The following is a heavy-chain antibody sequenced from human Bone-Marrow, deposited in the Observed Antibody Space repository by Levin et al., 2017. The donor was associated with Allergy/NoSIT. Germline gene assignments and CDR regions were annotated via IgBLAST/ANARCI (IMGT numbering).Heavy chain of an antibody. J-gene: IGHJ4*02. Sequence: GESLKISCAASGFTFSSYWMHWVRQAPGKGLVWVSRINSDGSSTSYADSVKGRFTISRDNAKNTLYLQMNSLRAEDTAVYYCARDRPHSSYSPLAIDYWGQGTLVTVSS. D-gene: IGHD6-19*01. V-gene: IGHV3-74*01. CDR3: ARDRPHSSYSPLAIDY. CDR1: GFTFSSYW. CDR2: INSDGSST.